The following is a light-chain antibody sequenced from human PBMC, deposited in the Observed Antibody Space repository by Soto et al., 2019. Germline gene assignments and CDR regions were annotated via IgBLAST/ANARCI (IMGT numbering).Light chain of an antibody. CDR2: DVS. CDR3: CSYAGSYVV. CDR1: SSDVGGYNY. J-gene: IGLJ2*01. Sequence: QSALTQPRSVSGSPGQSVTISCTGTSSDVGGYNYVSWYQQHPGKAPKLMIFDVSKRPSGVPDRFSGSKSGNTASLTISGLRAEDEADYYCCSYAGSYVVFGGGTKVTVL. V-gene: IGLV2-11*01.